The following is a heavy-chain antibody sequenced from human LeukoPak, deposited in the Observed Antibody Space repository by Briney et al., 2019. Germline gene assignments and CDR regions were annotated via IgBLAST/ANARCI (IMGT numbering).Heavy chain of an antibody. CDR3: ASPAVAGYFDY. Sequence: GGSLRLPCAASGYTLSRHNMNWLRQAPGKGLEWVSFISRDSRNIYYADSVKGRFTISRDNAKNSLFLQMNSLRAEDTAVYYCASPAVAGYFDYWGQGALVTVSS. CDR2: ISRDSRNI. CDR1: GYTLSRHN. V-gene: IGHV3-21*01. J-gene: IGHJ4*02. D-gene: IGHD6-13*01.